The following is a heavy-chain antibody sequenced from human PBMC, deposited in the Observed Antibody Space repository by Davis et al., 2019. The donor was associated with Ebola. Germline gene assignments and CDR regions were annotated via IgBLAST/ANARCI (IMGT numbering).Heavy chain of an antibody. V-gene: IGHV3-21*01. Sequence: GESLKISCAASGFTFSSYSMNWVRQAPGKGLEWVSSISSSSSYIYYADSVKGRFTISRDNAKNSLYLQMNSLTAEDTAVYYCARRNLFDYWGQGALVTVSS. CDR3: ARRNLFDY. CDR1: GFTFSSYS. CDR2: ISSSSSYI. J-gene: IGHJ4*02.